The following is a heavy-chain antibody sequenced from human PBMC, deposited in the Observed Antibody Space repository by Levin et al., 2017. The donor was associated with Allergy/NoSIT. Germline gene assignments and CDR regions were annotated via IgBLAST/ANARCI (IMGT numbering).Heavy chain of an antibody. J-gene: IGHJ3*02. CDR2: IGIAGDT. D-gene: IGHD1-1*01. Sequence: ASVKVSCAASGFTLSTYDLHWVRQATGKGLEWVSAIGIAGDTYYPGSVKGRFTISRENAKNSLYLQMNSLRAGDTAVYYCARAIQTDTDAFDIWGQGTMVTVSS. CDR3: ARAIQTDTDAFDI. V-gene: IGHV3-13*01. CDR1: GFTLSTYD.